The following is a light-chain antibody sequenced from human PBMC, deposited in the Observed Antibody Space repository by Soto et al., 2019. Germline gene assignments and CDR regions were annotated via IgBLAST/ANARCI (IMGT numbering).Light chain of an antibody. Sequence: VLTQSPGTLSLSPGERATLSCRASRSVSSSYLAWYQQKPGQAPRLLIYGASSRATGIPDRFSGSGSGTDFTLTISRLEPEDFAVYYCHQYGSSPLTFGGGTKVEIK. V-gene: IGKV3-20*01. CDR2: GAS. J-gene: IGKJ4*01. CDR1: RSVSSSY. CDR3: HQYGSSPLT.